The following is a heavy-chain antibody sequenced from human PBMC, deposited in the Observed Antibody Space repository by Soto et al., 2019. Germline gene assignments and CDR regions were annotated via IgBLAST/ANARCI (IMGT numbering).Heavy chain of an antibody. D-gene: IGHD3-22*01. Sequence: GESLKISCKGSGYTFTNNWIGWVRQKPGKGLEWMGLIHPRDSDARYSPSFQGQVTLSADRSTSTAYLQWTSVQASDSAMYYCVRQGVRSSGWFDLWGQGTQVTVYS. CDR1: GYTFTNNW. CDR2: IHPRDSDA. V-gene: IGHV5-51*01. CDR3: VRQGVRSSGWFDL. J-gene: IGHJ5*02.